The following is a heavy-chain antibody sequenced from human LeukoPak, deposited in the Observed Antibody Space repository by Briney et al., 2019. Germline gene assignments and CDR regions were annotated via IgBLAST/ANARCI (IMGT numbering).Heavy chain of an antibody. CDR2: IYPSGST. CDR3: ARFSFSSSDFDY. CDR1: GGSISSGSYY. V-gene: IGHV4-61*02. D-gene: IGHD6-13*01. Sequence: PSQTLSLTCIVSGGSISSGSYYWSWIRQPAGKGLEWIGRIYPSGSTYYNPSLKSRVTISVDTSKNQFSLKLTSVTAADTAVYYCARFSFSSSDFDYWGQGTLVTVSS. J-gene: IGHJ4*02.